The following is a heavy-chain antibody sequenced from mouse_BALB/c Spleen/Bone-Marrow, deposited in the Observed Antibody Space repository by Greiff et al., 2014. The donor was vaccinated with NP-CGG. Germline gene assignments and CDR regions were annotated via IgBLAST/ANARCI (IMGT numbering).Heavy chain of an antibody. V-gene: IGHV2-9*02. J-gene: IGHJ4*01. CDR3: ARITTATGAMGY. CDR1: GFSLTNYG. D-gene: IGHD1-2*01. Sequence: VQLQQSGPGLVAPSQSLSITCTVSGFSLTNYGVHWVRQPPGKGLEWLGVIWADGSTNYNSALMSRLSIRKDNSKSQVFFKMNSLQTDDTAMYYCARITTATGAMGYWGQGTSVTVSS. CDR2: IWADGST.